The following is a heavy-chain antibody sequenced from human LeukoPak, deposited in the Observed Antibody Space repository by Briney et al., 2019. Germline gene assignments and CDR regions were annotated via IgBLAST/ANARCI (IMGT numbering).Heavy chain of an antibody. D-gene: IGHD6-13*01. CDR2: ISRSGDYT. V-gene: IGHV3-11*03. CDR3: ARRGGSSRGSQGDDY. CDR1: GFTFSDYS. Sequence: TGGSLRLSCAASGFTFSDYSMNWIRQAPGKGLEWVPHISRSGDYTNYADSVKGRFTISRDNARNSLFLQMNSLRAEDTAVYYCARRGGSSRGSQGDDYWGQGTQVTVSS. J-gene: IGHJ4*02.